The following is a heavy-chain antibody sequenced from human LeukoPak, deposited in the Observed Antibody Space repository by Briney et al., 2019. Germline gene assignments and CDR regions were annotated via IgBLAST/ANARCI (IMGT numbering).Heavy chain of an antibody. CDR3: AREVYDFWSGYRGPHYYMDV. V-gene: IGHV4-31*03. D-gene: IGHD3-3*01. CDR1: GGSISSGGYY. Sequence: ASETLSLTCTVSGGSISSGGYYWSWIRQHPGKGLEWIGYIYYSGSTYYNPSLNSRVTISVDTSKNQFSLKLSSVTDADTAVYYCAREVYDFWSGYRGPHYYMDVWGKGTTVTVSS. CDR2: IYYSGST. J-gene: IGHJ6*03.